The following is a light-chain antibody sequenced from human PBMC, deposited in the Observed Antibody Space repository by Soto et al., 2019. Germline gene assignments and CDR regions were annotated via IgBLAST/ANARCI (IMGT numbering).Light chain of an antibody. CDR1: SGHNNYI. J-gene: IGLJ3*02. Sequence: QPVLTQSSSASASLGSSVKLTCTLSSGHNNYIIAWHQQQPGQAPRFLMKVDGSGSYDKGSGVPDRFSGSSSGPDRYLTISNLQFEDEADYFCETWDSNHSLGGGTMLTVL. CDR2: VDGSGSY. CDR3: ETWDSNHS. V-gene: IGLV4-60*02.